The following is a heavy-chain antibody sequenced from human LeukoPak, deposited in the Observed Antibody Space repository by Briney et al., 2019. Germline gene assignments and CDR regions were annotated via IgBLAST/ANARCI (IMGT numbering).Heavy chain of an antibody. J-gene: IGHJ4*02. CDR2: TRYDETNK. CDR3: ARPIRGGPRDPFDY. Sequence: GGSLRLSCAASGFTFSSYGMHWVRQAPGKGLEWVAFTRYDETNKYYADSVKGRVAISRDNSKNTLYLQMNSLRAEDTAVYYCARPIRGGPRDPFDYWGQGTLVTVSS. D-gene: IGHD3-10*01. V-gene: IGHV3-30*02. CDR1: GFTFSSYG.